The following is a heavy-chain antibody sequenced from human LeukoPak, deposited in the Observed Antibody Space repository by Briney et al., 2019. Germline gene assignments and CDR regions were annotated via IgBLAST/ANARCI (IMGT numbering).Heavy chain of an antibody. V-gene: IGHV3-23*01. D-gene: IGHD2-2*02. Sequence: QAGGSLRLSCAVSGFTFSNYAMNWVRQAPGKRLEWVSVIAIGGGDKFYADSVKGRFTISRDDSKNTMYLQMNSLRAEDTAMYYCVRVSGYCTTNSCYKMTIPFDYWGQGILVTVSS. J-gene: IGHJ4*02. CDR1: GFTFSNYA. CDR3: VRVSGYCTTNSCYKMTIPFDY. CDR2: IAIGGGDK.